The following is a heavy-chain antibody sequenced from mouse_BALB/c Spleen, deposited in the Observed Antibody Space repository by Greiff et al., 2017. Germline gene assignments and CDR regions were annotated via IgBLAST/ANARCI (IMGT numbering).Heavy chain of an antibody. Sequence: QVQLQQSGAELVRPGVSVKISCKGSGYTFTDYAMHWVKQSHAKSLEWIGVISTYYGDASYNQKFKGKATMTVDKSSSTAYMELARLTSEDSAIYYCARSAYGNYNRYYFDDWGQGTTLTVSS. CDR3: ARSAYGNYNRYYFDD. V-gene: IGHV1S137*01. J-gene: IGHJ2*01. D-gene: IGHD2-1*01. CDR2: ISTYYGDA. CDR1: GYTFTDYA.